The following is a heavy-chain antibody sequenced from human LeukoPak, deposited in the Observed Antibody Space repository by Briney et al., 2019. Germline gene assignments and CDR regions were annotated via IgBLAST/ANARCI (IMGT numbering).Heavy chain of an antibody. CDR1: GFTFSTYA. D-gene: IGHD3-9*01. CDR2: ISGSGGST. CDR3: AKMNVLTGYYTPNFDF. Sequence: GGSLRLSCAASGFTFSTYAMSWVRQTPEKGLEWVSAISGSGGSTYYADSVKGRFTISRDNSKNTLYLQMSSLSAEDTAVYYCAKMNVLTGYYTPNFDFWGQGTLVTVSS. V-gene: IGHV3-23*01. J-gene: IGHJ4*02.